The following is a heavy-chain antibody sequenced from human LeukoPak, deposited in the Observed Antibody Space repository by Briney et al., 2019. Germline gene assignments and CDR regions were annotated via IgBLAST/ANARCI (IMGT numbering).Heavy chain of an antibody. D-gene: IGHD6-19*01. CDR3: ARETSLAGFASGLGFNY. Sequence: SETLSLTCTVSGASISGWYWSWIRQPPGKGLEWIGYIYGSGYTNYNPSLKSRVTMSIDTSKNHFSLNLTSVTAADTATYYCARETSLAGFASGLGFNYWGQGNLVTVSS. J-gene: IGHJ4*02. CDR2: IYGSGYT. V-gene: IGHV4-59*01. CDR1: GASISGWY.